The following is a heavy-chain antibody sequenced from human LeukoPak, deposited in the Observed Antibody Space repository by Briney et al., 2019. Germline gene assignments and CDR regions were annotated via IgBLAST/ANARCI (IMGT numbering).Heavy chain of an antibody. Sequence: PGGSLRLSCAASGFTFDDYAMHWVRQAPGKGLEWVSLISWDGGSTYYADSVKGRFTISRDNSKNSLYLQMNSLRAEDTALYYCAKAEGDSSGYPMGYWGQGTLVTVSS. CDR3: AKAEGDSSGYPMGY. D-gene: IGHD3-22*01. J-gene: IGHJ4*02. CDR2: ISWDGGST. CDR1: GFTFDDYA. V-gene: IGHV3-43D*03.